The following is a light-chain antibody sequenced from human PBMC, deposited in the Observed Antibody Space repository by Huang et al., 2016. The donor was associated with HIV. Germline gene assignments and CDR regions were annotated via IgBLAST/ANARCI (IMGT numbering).Light chain of an antibody. CDR3: QQYDNFPYT. CDR2: DAS. CDR1: QDISIY. J-gene: IGKJ2*01. Sequence: DIQMTQSPSSLSASIGDRVTITCQASQDISIYVNWFQQKPGKAPKLLIDDASNLQTGVPSRFSGGGSGTDFTFTISSLQPEDIATYYCQQYDNFPYTFGQGTKLEIK. V-gene: IGKV1-33*01.